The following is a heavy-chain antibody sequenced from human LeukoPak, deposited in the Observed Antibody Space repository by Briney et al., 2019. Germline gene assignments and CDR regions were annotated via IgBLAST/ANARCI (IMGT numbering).Heavy chain of an antibody. CDR2: MNPDNDDT. Sequence: ASVKVSCKTSGYTFNDYDINWVRQAPGQGLEWMGYMNPDNDDTGYARKFQGRVTITRDTSISTAYMELSSLRSEDTAVYYCATDDFWSGPKGGLDYWGQGTLVTVSS. J-gene: IGHJ4*02. V-gene: IGHV1-8*03. CDR3: ATDDFWSGPKGGLDY. CDR1: GYTFNDYD. D-gene: IGHD3-3*01.